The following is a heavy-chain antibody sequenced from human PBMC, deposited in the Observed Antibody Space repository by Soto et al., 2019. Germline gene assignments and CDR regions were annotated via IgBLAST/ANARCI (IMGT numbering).Heavy chain of an antibody. CDR3: ARAWDAGNFFYFNS. CDR2: MNPNNGDT. D-gene: IGHD3-3*01. J-gene: IGHJ4*02. CDR1: GYTFSAFY. Sequence: QVQLIQSGAEVKKPGASVKVSCKASGYTFSAFYVHWVRQAPGHGLEWMGWMNPNNGDTYYAQKFEGWVSMTRDTSISTAYMELRELKSDDSAVYFCARAWDAGNFFYFNSWGQGTLVTVSS. V-gene: IGHV1-2*04.